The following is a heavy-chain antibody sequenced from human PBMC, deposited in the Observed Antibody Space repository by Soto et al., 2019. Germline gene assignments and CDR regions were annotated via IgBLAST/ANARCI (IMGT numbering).Heavy chain of an antibody. CDR2: ISAYNTNT. V-gene: IGHV1-18*01. Sequence: QVQLVQSGAEVQKPGASVKVSCKPSGYTFTSYHISWVRQAPGQGLEWMGWISAYNTNTTYAQKFQGRVTMTTDTLTSTAYMELRSLRSDDTAVYYCARDTPPTYYWGQGTLVTVSS. CDR1: GYTFTSYH. J-gene: IGHJ4*02. CDR3: ARDTPPTYY.